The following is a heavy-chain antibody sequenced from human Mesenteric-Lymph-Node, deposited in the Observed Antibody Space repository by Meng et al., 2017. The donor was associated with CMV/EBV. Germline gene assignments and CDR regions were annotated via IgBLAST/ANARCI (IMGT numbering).Heavy chain of an antibody. V-gene: IGHV3-21*04. D-gene: IGHD3-3*01. CDR2: ISSSSSYI. J-gene: IGHJ4*02. Sequence: GESLKISCAASGFTFSSYSMNWVRQAPGKGLEWVSSISSSSSYIYYAASVKGRFTISRDNSKNTLYLQMDIVGAEDTAVYFCARAKIAAGFWSGFYDYWGQGVQVTVSS. CDR3: ARAKIAAGFWSGFYDY. CDR1: GFTFSSYS.